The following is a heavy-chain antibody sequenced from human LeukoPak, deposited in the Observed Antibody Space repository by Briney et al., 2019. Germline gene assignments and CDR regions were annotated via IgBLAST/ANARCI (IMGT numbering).Heavy chain of an antibody. CDR3: AGGDDYKSPYFDT. J-gene: IGHJ4*02. V-gene: IGHV4-59*01. CDR2: IHYRGST. Sequence: PSETPSLTCTVSGGSISIDYWDWIRQPPGEGLEWIGYIHYRGSTTYNPSLKSRVTISVATSKNQSSLKLTSVTAADTAVYYCAGGDDYKSPYFDTWGQGTLVTVSS. CDR1: GGSISIDY. D-gene: IGHD5-12*01.